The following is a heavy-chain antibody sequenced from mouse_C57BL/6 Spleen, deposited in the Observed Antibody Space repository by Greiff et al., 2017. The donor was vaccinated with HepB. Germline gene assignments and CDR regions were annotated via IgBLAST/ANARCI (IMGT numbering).Heavy chain of an antibody. CDR3: VRDEDYGSSRFAWFAY. J-gene: IGHJ3*01. V-gene: IGHV10-3*01. CDR2: IRSKSSNYAT. CDR1: GFTFNTYA. D-gene: IGHD1-1*01. Sequence: EVKLVESGGGLVQPKGSLKLSCAASGFTFNTYAMHWVRQAPGKGLEWVARIRSKSSNYATYYADSVKDRFTISRDDSQSMLYLQMNNLKTEDTAMYYWVRDEDYGSSRFAWFAYWGQGTLVTVSA.